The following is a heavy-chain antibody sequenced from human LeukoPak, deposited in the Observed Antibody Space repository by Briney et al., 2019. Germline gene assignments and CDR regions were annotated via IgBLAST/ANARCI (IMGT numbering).Heavy chain of an antibody. CDR3: ASYDRLFRGFDY. CDR2: ISGRSGSI. D-gene: IGHD5-12*01. J-gene: IGHJ4*02. V-gene: IGHV3-23*01. Sequence: GGSLRLSCAASGFTFSDYAMSWVRQAPGKGLEWVSAISGRSGSIYYADSVKGRLTISRDNSKNTLYLQMNSLRAEDTAVYYCASYDRLFRGFDYWGQGTLVTVSS. CDR1: GFTFSDYA.